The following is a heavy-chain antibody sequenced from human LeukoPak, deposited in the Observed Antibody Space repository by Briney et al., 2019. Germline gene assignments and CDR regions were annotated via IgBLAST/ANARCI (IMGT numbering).Heavy chain of an antibody. CDR3: ARDRGYCSSTSCPLLDY. V-gene: IGHV4-38-2*02. Sequence: PSETLSLTCTVSGYSISSGYYWAWIRQPPGKGLEWIGSIYHSGSTYYNPSLKSRVTISIDTSKNQFSLKLSSVTAADTAVYYCARDRGYCSSTSCPLLDYWGQGTLVTVSS. J-gene: IGHJ4*02. CDR2: IYHSGST. D-gene: IGHD2-2*01. CDR1: GYSISSGYY.